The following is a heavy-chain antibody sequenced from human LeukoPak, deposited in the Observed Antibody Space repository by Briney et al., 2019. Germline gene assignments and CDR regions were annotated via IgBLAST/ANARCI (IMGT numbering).Heavy chain of an antibody. V-gene: IGHV4-34*01. CDR1: GASLTDYY. Sequence: PSETLSLTCAVYGASLTDYYWSWIRQPPGKRLEWIGEIDHIGVTKYNPSLRGRVTISRDTSKNQFSLDLTSVTAADTGVYYCATTSQLGSYNWFDPRGQGTLVTVSA. J-gene: IGHJ5*02. CDR3: ATTSQLGSYNWFDP. D-gene: IGHD1-1*01. CDR2: IDHIGVT.